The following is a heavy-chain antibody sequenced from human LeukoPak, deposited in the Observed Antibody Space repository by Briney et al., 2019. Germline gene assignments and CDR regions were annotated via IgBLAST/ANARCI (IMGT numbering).Heavy chain of an antibody. Sequence: GSLRLSCAASGFTVSSSYMSWVRQAPGKGLEWVSVIYSGGSTYYADSVKGRFTISRDNSKNTLYLQMNSLRAEDTAVYYCARVPPGDYRDYWGQGTLVTVSS. CDR3: ARVPPGDYRDY. D-gene: IGHD4-17*01. J-gene: IGHJ4*02. CDR1: GFTVSSSY. CDR2: IYSGGST. V-gene: IGHV3-66*02.